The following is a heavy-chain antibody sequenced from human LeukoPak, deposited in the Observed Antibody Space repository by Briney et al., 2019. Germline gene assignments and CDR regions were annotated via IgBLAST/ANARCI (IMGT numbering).Heavy chain of an antibody. J-gene: IGHJ6*03. D-gene: IGHD4-17*01. CDR1: GFTFSSYA. V-gene: IGHV3-30*04. CDR2: TSYDGSNK. CDR3: ARDGKDDYGDYGYYYYYMDV. Sequence: GGSLRLSCAASGFTFSSYAMHWVRQAPGKGLEWVAVTSYDGSNKYYADSVKGRFTISRDNSKNTLYLQMNSLRAEDTAVYYCARDGKDDYGDYGYYYYYMDVWGKGTTVTVSS.